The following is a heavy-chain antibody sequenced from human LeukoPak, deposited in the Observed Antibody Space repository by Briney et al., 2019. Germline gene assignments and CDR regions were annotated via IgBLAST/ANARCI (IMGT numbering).Heavy chain of an antibody. V-gene: IGHV3-48*04. Sequence: GGSLRLSCAASGFTFSSYSMNWVRQAPGKGLEWVSYISSSSTIYYADSVKGRFTISRDNAKNSLYLQMNSLRAEDTAVYYCARDYESYYDYVWGSYPLDYWGQGTLVTVSS. J-gene: IGHJ4*02. CDR1: GFTFSSYS. CDR2: ISSSSTI. D-gene: IGHD3-16*02. CDR3: ARDYESYYDYVWGSYPLDY.